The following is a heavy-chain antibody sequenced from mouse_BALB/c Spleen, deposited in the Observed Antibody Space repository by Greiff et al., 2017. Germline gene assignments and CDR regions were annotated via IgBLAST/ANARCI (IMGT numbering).Heavy chain of an antibody. CDR1: GYTFTSYW. D-gene: IGHD1-1*01. V-gene: IGHV1-69*02. CDR3: TRSGDFDY. CDR2: IYPSDSYT. J-gene: IGHJ2*01. Sequence: QVQLQQSGAELVRPGASVKLSCKASGYTFTSYWINWVKQRPGQGLEWIGNIYPSDSYTNYNQKFKDKATLTVDKSSSTAYMQLSSPTSEDSAVYYCTRSGDFDYWGQGTTLTVSS.